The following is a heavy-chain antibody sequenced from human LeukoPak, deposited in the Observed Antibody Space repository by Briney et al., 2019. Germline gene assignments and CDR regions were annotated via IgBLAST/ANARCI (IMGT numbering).Heavy chain of an antibody. CDR3: AESLASSSWYYFDY. D-gene: IGHD6-13*01. CDR2: ISGSGGST. Sequence: GGSLRLSCAASGFTFSSYAMSWVRQAPGKGLEWVSAISGSGGSTYYADSVKGRFTISRDNSKNTLYLQMNSLRAEDTAVYYCAESLASSSWYYFDYWGQGTLITVSS. J-gene: IGHJ4*02. V-gene: IGHV3-23*01. CDR1: GFTFSSYA.